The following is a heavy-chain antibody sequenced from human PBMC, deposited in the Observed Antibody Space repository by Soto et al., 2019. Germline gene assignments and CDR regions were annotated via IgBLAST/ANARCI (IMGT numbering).Heavy chain of an antibody. J-gene: IGHJ4*02. CDR3: ARRTYYYDSSGYYPLDY. Sequence: QVQLVQSGAEVKKPGSSVKVSCKASGGTFSSYAISWVRQAPGQGLEWMGGIIPIFGTANYAQKFQGRVTITADESTGTAYMELSSLRSEDTAVYDCARRTYYYDSSGYYPLDYWGQGTLVTVSS. CDR1: GGTFSSYA. V-gene: IGHV1-69*01. D-gene: IGHD3-22*01. CDR2: IIPIFGTA.